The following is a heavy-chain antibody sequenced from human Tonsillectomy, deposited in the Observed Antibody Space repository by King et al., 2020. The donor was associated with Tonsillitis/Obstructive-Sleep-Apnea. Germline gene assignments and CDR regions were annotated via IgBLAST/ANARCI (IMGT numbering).Heavy chain of an antibody. D-gene: IGHD2-21*01. CDR2: IKQDGSEK. CDR1: GFTFSSYW. V-gene: IGHV3-7*01. CDR3: ARDKVIAIGLFAY. Sequence: VQLVESGGGLVQPGGSLRLSCAASGFTFSSYWMSWVRQAPGKGREWVANIKQDGSEKYYVDSVKGRFTISRDNAKNSLYLQMNSLRAEDTAVYYCARDKVIAIGLFAYWGQGTLVTVSS. J-gene: IGHJ4*02.